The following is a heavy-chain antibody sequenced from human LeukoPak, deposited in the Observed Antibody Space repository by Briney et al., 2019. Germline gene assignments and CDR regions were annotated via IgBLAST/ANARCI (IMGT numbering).Heavy chain of an antibody. Sequence: NPSETLSLTCAVFGGSFSSYYWGWIRQPPGKGLEWIGSIYYSGSTYYNPSLKSRVTISVDTSKNQFSLKLSSVTAADTAVYYCARARPDDYGDANLAFDIWGRGTMVTVSS. D-gene: IGHD4-17*01. V-gene: IGHV4-39*01. CDR3: ARARPDDYGDANLAFDI. CDR2: IYYSGST. CDR1: GGSFSSYY. J-gene: IGHJ3*02.